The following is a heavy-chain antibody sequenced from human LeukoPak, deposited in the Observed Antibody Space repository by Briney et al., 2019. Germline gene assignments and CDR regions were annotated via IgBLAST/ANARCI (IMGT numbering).Heavy chain of an antibody. CDR1: GGSISSSNW. Sequence: SGTLSLTCAVSGGSISSSNWWSWVRQPPGKGLEWIGEIHHSGSTNYNPSLKSRVTISVDKSKNQFSLKLSSVTAADTAVYYCARDKGTGSSWYDYWGQGTLVTVSS. CDR2: IHHSGST. CDR3: ARDKGTGSSWYDY. D-gene: IGHD6-13*01. V-gene: IGHV4-4*02. J-gene: IGHJ4*02.